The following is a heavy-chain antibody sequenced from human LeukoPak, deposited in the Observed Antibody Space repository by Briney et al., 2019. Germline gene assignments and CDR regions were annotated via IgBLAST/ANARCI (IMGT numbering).Heavy chain of an antibody. Sequence: GGSLRLSCVASGFIFINSPMHWVRQTPGKGLEWVAVISNDGDNEYYADSAKGRFSISRDNSKNTLYLKMNNLKIEDTALFYCAKGHNSGDYYFDSWGPGTLVTVSA. CDR1: GFIFINSP. CDR2: ISNDGDNE. D-gene: IGHD4-17*01. V-gene: IGHV3-30-3*01. CDR3: AKGHNSGDYYFDS. J-gene: IGHJ4*02.